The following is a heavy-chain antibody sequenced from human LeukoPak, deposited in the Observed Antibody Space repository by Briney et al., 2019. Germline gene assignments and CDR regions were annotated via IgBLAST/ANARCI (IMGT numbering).Heavy chain of an antibody. CDR3: ARVPYYYDSSGYYLFDY. Sequence: PGGSLRLSCAASGFTVSSNYMSWVRQAPGKGLEWVSSISSSSSYIYYADSVKGRFTISRDNAKNSLYLQMNSLRAEDTAVYYCARVPYYYDSSGYYLFDYWGQGTLVTVSS. V-gene: IGHV3-21*01. D-gene: IGHD3-22*01. J-gene: IGHJ4*02. CDR1: GFTVSSNY. CDR2: ISSSSSYI.